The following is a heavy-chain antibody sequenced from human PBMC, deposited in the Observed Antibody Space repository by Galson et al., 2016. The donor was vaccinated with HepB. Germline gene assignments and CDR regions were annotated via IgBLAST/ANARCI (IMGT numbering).Heavy chain of an antibody. D-gene: IGHD6-6*01. CDR1: GFTFTTYN. V-gene: IGHV3-21*01. Sequence: SLRLSCAASGFTFTTYNMNWVRQAPGKRLEWVSSFGTTTTYIYYADSVKGRFTNSRDNYKNTLYLQRNSLRAEATAVYYCARDSKLLKSFDYWGQGTLVTVSS. CDR2: FGTTTTYI. J-gene: IGHJ4*02. CDR3: ARDSKLLKSFDY.